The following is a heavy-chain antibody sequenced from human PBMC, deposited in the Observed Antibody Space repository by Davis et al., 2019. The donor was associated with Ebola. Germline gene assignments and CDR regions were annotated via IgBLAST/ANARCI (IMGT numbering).Heavy chain of an antibody. CDR1: GFTVSSNY. CDR2: IYSGGST. CDR3: ARDLLTGTTWDY. J-gene: IGHJ4*02. D-gene: IGHD1-20*01. Sequence: GESLKISCAASGFTVSSNYMSWVRQAPGKGLEWVSVIYSGGSTYYADSVKGRFTISRHNSKNTLYLQMNSLRAEDTAVYYCARDLLTGTTWDYWGQGTLVTVSS. V-gene: IGHV3-53*04.